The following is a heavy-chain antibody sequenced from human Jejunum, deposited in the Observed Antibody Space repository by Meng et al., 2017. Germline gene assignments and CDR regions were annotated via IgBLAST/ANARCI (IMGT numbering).Heavy chain of an antibody. CDR1: GYSFSADW. V-gene: IGHV5-51*01. D-gene: IGHD5-18*01. Sequence: GESLKISCKASGYSFSADWIAWVRQMPGKGLEWMGIIYPSDSDTRYSPSFQGQVTISTDISISTAYLQLNSLRASDTAIYYCARTKRGYSYGHFDLWGQGTLVTVSS. CDR2: IYPSDSDT. J-gene: IGHJ4*02. CDR3: ARTKRGYSYGHFDL.